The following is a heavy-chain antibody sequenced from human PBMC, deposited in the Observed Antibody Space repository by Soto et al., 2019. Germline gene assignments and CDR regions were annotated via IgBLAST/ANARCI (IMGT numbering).Heavy chain of an antibody. V-gene: IGHV4-61*08. CDR2: IYYSGST. D-gene: IGHD2-2*01. CDR3: ASGHLYCSSTSCYSNRHWFDP. Sequence: SETLSLTCTVSGGSISSGGYYWSWIRQSPGKGLEWIGYIYYSGSTNYNPSLKSRVTISVDTSKNQFSLKLSSVTAADTAVYYCASGHLYCSSTSCYSNRHWFDPWGQGTLVTVSS. J-gene: IGHJ5*02. CDR1: GGSISSGGYY.